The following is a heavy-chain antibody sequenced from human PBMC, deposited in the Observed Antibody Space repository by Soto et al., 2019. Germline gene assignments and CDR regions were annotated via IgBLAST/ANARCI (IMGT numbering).Heavy chain of an antibody. CDR2: IYSGGST. V-gene: IGHV3-66*01. CDR3: ARDRTPVPAAPYYYYYYMDV. Sequence: QPGGSLRLSCAASAFTVSSNYMSWVRQAPGKGLEWVSVIYSGGSTYYADSVKGRFTISRDNSKNTLYLQMNSLRAEDTAVYYCARDRTPVPAAPYYYYYYMDVWGKGTTVTVSS. J-gene: IGHJ6*03. CDR1: AFTVSSNY. D-gene: IGHD2-2*01.